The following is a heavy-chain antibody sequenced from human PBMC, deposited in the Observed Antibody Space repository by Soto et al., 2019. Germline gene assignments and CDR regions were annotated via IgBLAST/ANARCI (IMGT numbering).Heavy chain of an antibody. CDR3: ARETWDGTFDF. CDR1: GYTISSYA. D-gene: IGHD1-1*01. J-gene: IGHJ4*02. Sequence: ASLKVSCTDSGYTISSYAMHWVRQAPGQRLEWMGWINAGYGNTKSSQKFQDRVNISRDTSARTAYMELTSLRSEDTAVYYWARETWDGTFDFLGQGTLDTVSS. CDR2: INAGYGNT. V-gene: IGHV1-3*01.